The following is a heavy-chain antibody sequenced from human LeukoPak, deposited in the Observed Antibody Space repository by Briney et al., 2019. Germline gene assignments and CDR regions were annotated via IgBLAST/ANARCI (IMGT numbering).Heavy chain of an antibody. CDR3: ARDLRWGGRGTHRLNY. CDR1: GFTFSDYY. Sequence: GGSLRLSCAASGFTFSDYYMSWVRQAPGKGLEWVSYISSSGSTIYYADSVKGRFTISRDNAKNSLYLQMNSLRAEDTAVYYCARDLRWGGRGTHRLNYWGQGTLVTVSS. V-gene: IGHV3-11*01. J-gene: IGHJ4*02. CDR2: ISSSGSTI. D-gene: IGHD3-10*01.